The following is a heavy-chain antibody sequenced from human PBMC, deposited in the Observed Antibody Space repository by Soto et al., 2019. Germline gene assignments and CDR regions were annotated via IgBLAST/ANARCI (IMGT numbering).Heavy chain of an antibody. CDR3: ARDGLSIVGYDY. CDR1: GGSISSYY. D-gene: IGHD2-15*01. V-gene: IGHV4-59*01. J-gene: IGHJ4*02. CDR2: IYYSGST. Sequence: PSETLSLTCTVSGGSISSYYWSWIRQPPGKGLEWIGYIYYSGSTNYNPSLKSRVTISVDTSKNQFSLKLSSVTAADTAVYYCARDGLSIVGYDYWGQGTLVTVS.